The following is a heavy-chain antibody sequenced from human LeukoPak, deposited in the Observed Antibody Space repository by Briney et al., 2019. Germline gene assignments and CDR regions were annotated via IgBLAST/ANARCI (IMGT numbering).Heavy chain of an antibody. CDR3: ARVVYGRWFDP. J-gene: IGHJ5*02. Sequence: PSETLSLTCTVSGGSLSSSSYYWGWLRQPPGRGLEWIGRIYTSGSTNYNPSLKSRVTMSVDTSKNQFSLKLSSVTAADTAVYYCARVVYGRWFDPWGQGTLVTVSS. CDR2: IYTSGST. V-gene: IGHV4-39*07. CDR1: GGSLSSSSYY. D-gene: IGHD3-10*02.